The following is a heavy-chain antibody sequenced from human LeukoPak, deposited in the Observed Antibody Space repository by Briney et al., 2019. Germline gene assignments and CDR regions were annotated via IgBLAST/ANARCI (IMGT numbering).Heavy chain of an antibody. CDR2: IYYSGTT. Sequence: SETLSLTCTVSGASISSYYWSWIRQSPGKGLEWIANIYYSGTTKYNPSLKSRVTISLDTSKNQFSLKLSSVTAADTAVYYCARGRRVYSYGYFDYWGQGTLVTVSS. CDR3: ARGRRVYSYGYFDY. J-gene: IGHJ4*02. D-gene: IGHD5-18*01. V-gene: IGHV4-59*01. CDR1: GASISSYY.